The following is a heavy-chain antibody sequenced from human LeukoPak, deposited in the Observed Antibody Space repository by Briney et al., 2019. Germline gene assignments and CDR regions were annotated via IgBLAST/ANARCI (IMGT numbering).Heavy chain of an antibody. CDR2: ISSSSSYT. CDR1: GFTFSDYY. V-gene: IGHV3-11*06. Sequence: GGSLRLSCAASGFTFSDYYMSWIRQAPGKGLEWVSYISSSSSYTNYADSVKGRFTISRDNAKNSLYLQMNSLRAEDTAVYYCARVRTLRFLEWLYYFDYWGQGTLVTVSS. CDR3: ARVRTLRFLEWLYYFDY. J-gene: IGHJ4*02. D-gene: IGHD3-3*01.